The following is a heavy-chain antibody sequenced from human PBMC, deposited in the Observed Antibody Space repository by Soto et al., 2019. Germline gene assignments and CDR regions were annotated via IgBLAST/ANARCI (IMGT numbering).Heavy chain of an antibody. Sequence: GGSLRLSCAASGFTFSDYYMSWIRQAPGKGLEWVSYISSSCSTIYYADFVKGRFTISRDNAKNSLYLQMNSLRAEDTAVYYCARPSCITGTTTDYWGQGTLVTVSS. J-gene: IGHJ4*02. CDR3: ARPSCITGTTTDY. CDR1: GFTFSDYY. V-gene: IGHV3-11*01. CDR2: ISSSCSTI. D-gene: IGHD1-20*01.